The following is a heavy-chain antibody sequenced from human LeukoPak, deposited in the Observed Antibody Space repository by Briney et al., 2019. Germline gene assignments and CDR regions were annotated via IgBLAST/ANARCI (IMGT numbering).Heavy chain of an antibody. Sequence: ASVKVSCKASGGTFSSYAISWVRQASGQGLEWMGGIIPIFGTANYAQKFQGRVTITADKSTSTAYMELSSLRSEDTAVYYCARGDIVVVPAASLYYYYGMDVWGKGTTVTVSS. J-gene: IGHJ6*04. D-gene: IGHD2-2*01. CDR2: IIPIFGTA. CDR3: ARGDIVVVPAASLYYYYGMDV. CDR1: GGTFSSYA. V-gene: IGHV1-69*06.